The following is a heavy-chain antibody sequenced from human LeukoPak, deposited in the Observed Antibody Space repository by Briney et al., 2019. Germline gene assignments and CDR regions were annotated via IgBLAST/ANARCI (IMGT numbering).Heavy chain of an antibody. CDR3: AKQGPTVVTHFDS. J-gene: IGHJ4*02. D-gene: IGHD4-23*01. V-gene: IGHV4-38-2*01. Sequence: SETLSLTCAVSGYSLSSGYYWGWIRPPPGKGLDWIASMYHSGSTYYNPSLKSRVTISVDTSKNQFSLRLSSVTAADTAVYYCAKQGPTVVTHFDSWGQGTLVTVSS. CDR1: GYSLSSGYY. CDR2: MYHSGST.